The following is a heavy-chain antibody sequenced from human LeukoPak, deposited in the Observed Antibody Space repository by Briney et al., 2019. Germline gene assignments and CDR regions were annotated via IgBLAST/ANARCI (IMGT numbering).Heavy chain of an antibody. J-gene: IGHJ4*02. D-gene: IGHD5-24*01. CDR1: GFTFSTYW. V-gene: IGHV3-74*01. CDR3: ARVTGGYNLVDY. Sequence: GGSLRLSCAASGFTFSTYWMHWVRQAPGKGLVWVSRISDEGSHTFYADSVRGRFAMSRDNAKNTLYLQMNSLRAEDTAVYYCARVTGGYNLVDYWGQGTLVTVSS. CDR2: ISDEGSHT.